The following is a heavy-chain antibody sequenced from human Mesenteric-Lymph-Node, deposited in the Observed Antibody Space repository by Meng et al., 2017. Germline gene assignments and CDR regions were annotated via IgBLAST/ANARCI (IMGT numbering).Heavy chain of an antibody. V-gene: IGHV3-7*01. CDR1: GFTFSSYW. CDR2: INQDGSEK. D-gene: IGHD3-10*01. Sequence: GESLKISCAASGFTFSSYWLTWVRQAPGKGLEWVANINQDGSEKYYVDSVKGRFTTSRDNAKSSLYLQMNSLRAEDTAVYYCARGAGPYVYWGQGALVTVSS. CDR3: ARGAGPYVY. J-gene: IGHJ4*02.